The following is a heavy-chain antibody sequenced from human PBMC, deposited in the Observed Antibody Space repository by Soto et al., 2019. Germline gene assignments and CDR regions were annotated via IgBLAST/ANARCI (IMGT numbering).Heavy chain of an antibody. D-gene: IGHD3-10*01. Sequence: SETLSLTCAVYGGSFSGYYWSWIREPPGKGLEWIGEINHSGSTNYNPSLKSRVTISVDTSKNQFSLKLSSVTAADTAVYYCARGRPGVTMVRGVFDPWGQGTLVTVSS. V-gene: IGHV4-34*01. CDR1: GGSFSGYY. CDR3: ARGRPGVTMVRGVFDP. J-gene: IGHJ5*02. CDR2: INHSGST.